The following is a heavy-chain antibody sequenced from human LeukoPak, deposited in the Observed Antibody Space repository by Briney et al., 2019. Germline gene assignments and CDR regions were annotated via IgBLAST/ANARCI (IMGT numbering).Heavy chain of an antibody. CDR2: INPNSGGT. D-gene: IGHD3-22*01. CDR3: ARDRSPYYCDSSGEFDY. V-gene: IGHV1-2*02. CDR1: GYTFTGYY. J-gene: IGHJ4*02. Sequence: ASVKVSCKASGYTFTGYYMHWVRQGPGQGLEWMGWINPNSGGTNYAQKFQGRVTMTRDTSISTAYMELSRLRSDDTAVYYCARDRSPYYCDSSGEFDYWGQGTLVTVSS.